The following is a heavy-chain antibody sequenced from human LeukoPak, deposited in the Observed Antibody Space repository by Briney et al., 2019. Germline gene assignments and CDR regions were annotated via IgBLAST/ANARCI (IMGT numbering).Heavy chain of an antibody. J-gene: IGHJ5*02. CDR2: MNPNSGNT. CDR1: GYTFTSYD. D-gene: IGHD3-3*01. CDR3: ARSRGYDFWSGYHHWFDP. Sequence: ASVKVSCKASGYTFTSYDINWVRQATGQGLEWMGWMNPNSGNTGYARKFQGRVTMTRNTSISTAYMELSSLRSEDTAVYYCARSRGYDFWSGYHHWFDPWGQGTLVTVSS. V-gene: IGHV1-8*01.